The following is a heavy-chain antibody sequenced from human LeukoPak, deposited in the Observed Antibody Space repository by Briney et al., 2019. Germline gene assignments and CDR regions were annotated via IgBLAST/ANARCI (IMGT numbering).Heavy chain of an antibody. D-gene: IGHD6-19*01. CDR1: GFTFSSYS. V-gene: IGHV3-21*01. CDR3: AKDASRAVAGSLRGYYFDY. CDR2: ISSSSSYI. Sequence: GGSLRLSCAASGFTFSSYSMNWVRQAPGKGLEWVSSISSSSSYIYYADSVKGRFTISRDNAKNSLYLQMNSLRAEDTAVYYCAKDASRAVAGSLRGYYFDYWGQGTLVTVSS. J-gene: IGHJ4*02.